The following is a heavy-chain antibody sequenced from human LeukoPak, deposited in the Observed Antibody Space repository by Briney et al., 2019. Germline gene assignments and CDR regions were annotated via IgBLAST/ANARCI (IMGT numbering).Heavy chain of an antibody. CDR3: ARDPYSGAYGDTYYYYMDV. D-gene: IGHD1-26*01. Sequence: GGSLRLSCAASGFTFSSYSMNWVRQAPGKGLEWISSITTSSSYTFYADSVKGRFTISRDNARNSLYLQMNSLTAEDTAVYYCARDPYSGAYGDTYYYYMDVWGKGTTVTISS. V-gene: IGHV3-21*01. CDR2: ITTSSSYT. J-gene: IGHJ6*03. CDR1: GFTFSSYS.